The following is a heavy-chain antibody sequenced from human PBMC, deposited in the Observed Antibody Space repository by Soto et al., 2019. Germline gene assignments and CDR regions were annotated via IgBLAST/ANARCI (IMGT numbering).Heavy chain of an antibody. CDR2: ISAYNGNT. V-gene: IGHV1-18*01. J-gene: IGHJ3*02. CDR1: GYTFTSYG. Sequence: QVQLVQSGAEVKKPGASVKVSCKASGYTFTSYGISWVRQAPGQGLEWMGWISAYNGNTNYAQKLQGRVTMTTGPTTSTAYMERKSLITDDTAVDYCARDFGGNDAFDIWGQGTMVTVSS. D-gene: IGHD3-16*01. CDR3: ARDFGGNDAFDI.